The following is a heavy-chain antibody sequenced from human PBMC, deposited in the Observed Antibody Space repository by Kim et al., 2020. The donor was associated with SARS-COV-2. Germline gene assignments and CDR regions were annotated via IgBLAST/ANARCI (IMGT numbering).Heavy chain of an antibody. V-gene: IGHV4-4*02. CDR1: GGSISSSNW. Sequence: SETLSLTCAVSGGSISSSNWWSWVRQPPGKGLEWIGKIYHNGSTNYNPSLKSRVTISIDKSKNQFSLKLNSVTAADTAVFYCARVLLRHTVAGFFYILDVWGQGTTVTVSS. CDR3: ARVLLRHTVAGFFYILDV. J-gene: IGHJ6*02. D-gene: IGHD6-19*01. CDR2: IYHNGST.